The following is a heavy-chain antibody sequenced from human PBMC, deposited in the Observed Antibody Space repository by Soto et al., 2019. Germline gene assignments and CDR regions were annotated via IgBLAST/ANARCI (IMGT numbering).Heavy chain of an antibody. CDR1: GFTFSGSA. D-gene: IGHD3-9*01. CDR3: TRHAIQYYDILTGWELFDY. V-gene: IGHV3-73*02. J-gene: IGHJ4*02. Sequence: EVQLVESGGGLVQPGGSLKLSCAASGFTFSGSAMHWVRQASGKGLEWVGRIRSKANSYATAYAASVKGRFTISRDDSKNPAYLQMSSLKTEDTAVYYCTRHAIQYYDILTGWELFDYWGQGTLVTVSS. CDR2: IRSKANSYAT.